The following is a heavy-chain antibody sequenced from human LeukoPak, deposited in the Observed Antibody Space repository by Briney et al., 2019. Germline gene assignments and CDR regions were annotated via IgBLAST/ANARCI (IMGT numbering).Heavy chain of an antibody. CDR1: GGSISSYY. J-gene: IGHJ6*03. V-gene: IGHV4-4*07. CDR3: ARDLRIVVEPMGDYYYYMDV. Sequence: SETLSLTCTVSGGSISSYYWSWIRQPAGKGLEWIGRIYTSGSTNYNPSLKSRVTMSVDTSKNQFSLKLSSVTAADTAVYYCARDLRIVVEPMGDYYYYMDVWGKGTTVTISS. CDR2: IYTSGST. D-gene: IGHD3-22*01.